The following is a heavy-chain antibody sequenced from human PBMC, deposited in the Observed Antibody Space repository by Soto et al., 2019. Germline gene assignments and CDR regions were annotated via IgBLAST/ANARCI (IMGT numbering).Heavy chain of an antibody. V-gene: IGHV3-23*01. D-gene: IGHD3-9*01. CDR2: ISGSGGST. CDR3: AKMGLGYFDWLSIYFDY. J-gene: IGHJ4*02. CDR1: GFTFNSYA. Sequence: GGSLRLSCAASGFTFNSYAMSWVRQAPGKGLEWVSAISGSGGSTYYADSVKGRFTISGDNSKNTLYLQMNSLRAEDTAVYYCAKMGLGYFDWLSIYFDYWGQGTLVTVSS.